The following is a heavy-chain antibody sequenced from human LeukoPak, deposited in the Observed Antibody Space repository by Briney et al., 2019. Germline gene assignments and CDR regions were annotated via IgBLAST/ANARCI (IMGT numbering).Heavy chain of an antibody. V-gene: IGHV1-3*01. CDR2: ISAGNGNT. CDR3: ARDSGSGNNDY. D-gene: IGHD1-26*01. Sequence: ASVKVSCKASGYTFTSYYMHWVRQAPGQGLEWMGWISAGNGNTKYSQNFQGRVTFISNTSATTAFMELSSLRSEDAAVYYCARDSGSGNNDYWGQGTLVTVSS. CDR1: GYTFTSYY. J-gene: IGHJ4*02.